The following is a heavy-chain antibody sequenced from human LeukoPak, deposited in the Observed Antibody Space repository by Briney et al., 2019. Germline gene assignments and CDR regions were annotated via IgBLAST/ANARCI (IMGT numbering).Heavy chain of an antibody. V-gene: IGHV4-34*01. D-gene: IGHD5-24*01. Sequence: SETLSLTCDVYGGSLSGYYWSWIRQPPGKGLEWIGEINHSRSTNYNPSLKSRVTISVDTSKNQFSLKLSSVTAADTAVYYCARQSRDGTDYWGQGTLVTVSS. J-gene: IGHJ4*02. CDR2: INHSRST. CDR1: GGSLSGYY. CDR3: ARQSRDGTDY.